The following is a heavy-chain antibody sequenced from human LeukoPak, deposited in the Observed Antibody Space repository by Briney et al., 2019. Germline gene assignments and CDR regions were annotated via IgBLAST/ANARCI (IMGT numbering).Heavy chain of an antibody. CDR3: AKDSPHYYDSSGYYPGYYFDY. V-gene: IGHV3-30*18. CDR2: ISYDGSNK. CDR1: GFTFNSYG. D-gene: IGHD3-22*01. J-gene: IGHJ4*02. Sequence: GRSLRLSCAASGFTFNSYGMYWVRQAPGKGLGWVAVISYDGSNKYYADSVKGRFTISRDNSKNTLYLQMNSLRAEDTAVYYCAKDSPHYYDSSGYYPGYYFDYWGQGTLVTVSS.